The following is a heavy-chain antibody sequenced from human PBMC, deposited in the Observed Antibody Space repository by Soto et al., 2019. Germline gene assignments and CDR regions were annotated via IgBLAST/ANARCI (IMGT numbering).Heavy chain of an antibody. CDR3: VKDPLSIQVGATFQH. D-gene: IGHD1-26*01. CDR2: ISSNGGST. Sequence: GGSLRLSCSASGFTFSSYAMHWVRQAPGKGLEYVSAISSNGGSTYYADSVKGRFTISRDNSKNTLYLQMSSLRAEETAVYYCVKDPLSIQVGATFQHWGQGTLVTVSS. J-gene: IGHJ1*01. CDR1: GFTFSSYA. V-gene: IGHV3-64D*08.